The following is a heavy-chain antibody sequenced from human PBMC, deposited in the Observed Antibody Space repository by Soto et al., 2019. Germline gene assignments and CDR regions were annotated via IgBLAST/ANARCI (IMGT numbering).Heavy chain of an antibody. D-gene: IGHD3-3*01. J-gene: IGHJ4*02. CDR1: GYTFTSYY. CDR3: ARELYYDFWSGYPIQTPFDY. CDR2: INPSGGST. Sequence: ASVKVSCKASGYTFTSYYMHWVRQAPGQGLEWMGIINPSGGSTSYAQKFEGRVTMTRDTSTSTVYMELSSLRSEDTAVYYCARELYYDFWSGYPIQTPFDYWGQGTLVTVSS. V-gene: IGHV1-46*01.